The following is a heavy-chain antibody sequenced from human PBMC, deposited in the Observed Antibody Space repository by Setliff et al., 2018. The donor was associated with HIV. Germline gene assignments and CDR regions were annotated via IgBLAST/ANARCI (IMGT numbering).Heavy chain of an antibody. Sequence: ASVKVSCKASGYTFTRYFMHCVRQAPGQGLEWLGMINPCGGSTWYAQKFQGRVTMTGDTSTNTLYMELSSLRSEDTAVYYCARGWEGGMDYWGQGTLVTVSS. CDR1: GYTFTRYF. CDR3: ARGWEGGMDY. D-gene: IGHD1-26*01. CDR2: INPCGGST. V-gene: IGHV1-46*01. J-gene: IGHJ4*02.